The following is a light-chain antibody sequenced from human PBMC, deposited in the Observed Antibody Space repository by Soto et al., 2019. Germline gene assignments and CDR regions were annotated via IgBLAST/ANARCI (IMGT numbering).Light chain of an antibody. CDR3: QQFGRSPPYT. V-gene: IGKV3-20*01. J-gene: IGKJ2*01. CDR1: QIINTNS. CDR2: GAY. Sequence: EIVWTQSPGTLSLSPGERATLSCRASQIINTNSFYWYQQKPGQAPRLLIYGAYNKATGSPDRFSGSGSGTDFTLTISRLEPEDFAVYYCQQFGRSPPYTFGQGTKVEIK.